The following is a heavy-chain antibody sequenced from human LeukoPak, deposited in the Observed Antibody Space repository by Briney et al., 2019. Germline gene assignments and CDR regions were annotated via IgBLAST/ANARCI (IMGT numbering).Heavy chain of an antibody. V-gene: IGHV3-30*04. J-gene: IGHJ4*02. Sequence: GGSLRLSCAVFGFTFSSYAMHWVRQAPGKGLEWVAVISYDGSHESYADSVKGRFTVSRDNAMNSLFLHMTNLGAEDTAIYYCARVGGAAGTAAAGFDIWGQGSLVTVSS. CDR3: ARVGGAAGTAAAGFDI. CDR1: GFTFSSYA. CDR2: ISYDGSHE. D-gene: IGHD6-13*01.